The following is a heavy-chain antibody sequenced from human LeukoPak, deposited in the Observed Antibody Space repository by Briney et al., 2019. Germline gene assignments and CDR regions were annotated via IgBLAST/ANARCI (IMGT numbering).Heavy chain of an antibody. D-gene: IGHD2/OR15-2a*01. CDR1: GFTVSSNY. Sequence: PGGSLRLSCAASGFTVSSNYMSWVRQAPGKGLEWVSVIYGGGSTYYADSVRARFTISRDNAKNSLYLQMNSLRAEDTAVYYCARGLSGSSTYLDSWGQGTLVTVSP. CDR3: ARGLSGSSTYLDS. V-gene: IGHV3-66*01. J-gene: IGHJ4*02. CDR2: IYGGGST.